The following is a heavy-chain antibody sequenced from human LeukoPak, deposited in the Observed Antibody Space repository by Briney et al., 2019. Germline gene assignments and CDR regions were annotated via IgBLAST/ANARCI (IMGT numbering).Heavy chain of an antibody. CDR2: ISSSGSTI. V-gene: IGHV3-11*04. CDR3: ARYSSSSSFDY. CDR1: GFTFNDYY. D-gene: IGHD6-6*01. Sequence: GGSLRLSCAASGFTFNDYYMSWIRPAPGKGLEWVSYISSSGSTIYYADSVKGRFTISRDNAKNSLYLQMNSLRAEDTAVYYCARYSSSSSFDYWGQGTLVTVSS. J-gene: IGHJ4*02.